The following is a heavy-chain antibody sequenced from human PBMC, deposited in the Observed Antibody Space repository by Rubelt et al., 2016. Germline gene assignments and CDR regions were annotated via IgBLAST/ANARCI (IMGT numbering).Heavy chain of an antibody. J-gene: IGHJ6*02. D-gene: IGHD1-26*01. CDR2: IYYSGST. CDR3: ARGRYLRAYSGRYYGLNYYGMDV. V-gene: IGHV4-59*12. Sequence: WLTCTVSGGSISSYYWSWIRQPPGKGLEWIGYIYYSGSTNYNPSLKSRVTISVDTSKNQFSLKLSSVTAADTAVYYCARGRYLRAYSGRYYGLNYYGMDVWGQGTTVTVSS. CDR1: GGSISSYY.